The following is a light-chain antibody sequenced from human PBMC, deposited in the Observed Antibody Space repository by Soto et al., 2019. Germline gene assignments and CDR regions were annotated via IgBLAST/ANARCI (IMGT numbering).Light chain of an antibody. V-gene: IGKV3-11*01. J-gene: IGKJ4*01. CDR2: DAS. CDR1: QSVRSY. Sequence: EIVLTQSPATLSLSPGERATLSCRASQSVRSYLAWYQQKPGQAPRLLIYDASNRATGIPARFSGSGSGTDFTLTISSLEPEDFAVYYCQHRSSRPLTFGGGTKVEIK. CDR3: QHRSSRPLT.